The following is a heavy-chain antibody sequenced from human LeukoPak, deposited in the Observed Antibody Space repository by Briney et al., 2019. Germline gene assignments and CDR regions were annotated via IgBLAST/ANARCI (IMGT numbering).Heavy chain of an antibody. CDR2: ISGYNGNT. D-gene: IGHD3-10*01. CDR3: ARDLKFYYGLGVPFDY. J-gene: IGHJ4*02. Sequence: ASVKVSCKASGYTFTSYGISWVRQAPGQGLEWMGWISGYNGNTNYAQKLQGRVTLTTDTSTSTAYMELRSLKSDDTALYYCARDLKFYYGLGVPFDYWGQGTQVTVSS. V-gene: IGHV1-18*01. CDR1: GYTFTSYG.